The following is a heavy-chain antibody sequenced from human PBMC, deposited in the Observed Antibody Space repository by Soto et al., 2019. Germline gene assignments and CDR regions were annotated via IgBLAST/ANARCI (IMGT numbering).Heavy chain of an antibody. CDR3: AKDLGEYGPDY. D-gene: IGHD4-17*01. CDR2: ISWNSGSI. V-gene: IGHV3-9*01. CDR1: GFTFDDYA. J-gene: IGHJ4*02. Sequence: SLKISCAASGFTFDDYAMHWVRQAPGKGLEWVSGISWNSGSIGYADSVKGRFTISRDNAKNSLFLQMSSLRGEDTALYYCAKDLGEYGPDYWGQGTLVTVSS.